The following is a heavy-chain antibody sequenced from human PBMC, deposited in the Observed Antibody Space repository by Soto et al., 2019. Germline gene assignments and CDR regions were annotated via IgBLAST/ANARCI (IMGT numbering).Heavy chain of an antibody. CDR3: ARENFQQPGSYYDL. V-gene: IGHV1-3*01. CDR1: GYAFTYYS. Sequence: GASVKVSCKASGYAFTYYSIHWFRQAPGQRLEWMGWVTADKGITDYSQKFQGRVTITRDTYASTAYMELSSLRSEDTAIYYCARENFQQPGSYYDLWGQGTLVTVSS. D-gene: IGHD3-10*01. J-gene: IGHJ5*02. CDR2: VTADKGIT.